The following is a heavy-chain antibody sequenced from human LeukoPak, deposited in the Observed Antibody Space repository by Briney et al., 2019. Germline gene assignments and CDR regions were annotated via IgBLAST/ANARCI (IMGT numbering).Heavy chain of an antibody. J-gene: IGHJ6*02. CDR3: AGGGGLDV. CDR2: INHNGNVN. V-gene: IGHV3-7*03. D-gene: IGHD3-16*01. Sequence: GGSLTLSCAASGFTFSSYWMNWARQAPGKGLEWVASINHNGNVNYYVDSVKGRFTISRDNAKNSLYLQMSNLRAEVTAVYCCAGGGGLDVWGQGATVTVSS. CDR1: GFTFSSYW.